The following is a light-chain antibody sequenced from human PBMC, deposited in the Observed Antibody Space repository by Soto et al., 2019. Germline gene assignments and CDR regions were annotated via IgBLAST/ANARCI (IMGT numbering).Light chain of an antibody. CDR2: EGS. CDR1: SSDVGSYNL. V-gene: IGLV2-23*01. Sequence: QSVLTQPASVSGSPGQSITLSCTGTSSDVGSYNLVSWYQQHPGKAPKLMIYEGSKRPSGVSNRFSGSKSGNTASLTISGLQAEDEADYYCCSYAGSRGLVFGGGTKVTVL. J-gene: IGLJ2*01. CDR3: CSYAGSRGLV.